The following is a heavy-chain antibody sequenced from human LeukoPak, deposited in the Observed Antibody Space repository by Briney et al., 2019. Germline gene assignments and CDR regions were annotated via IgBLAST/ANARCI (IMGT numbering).Heavy chain of an antibody. CDR2: IIPIFGTA. J-gene: IGHJ4*02. Sequence: GVSVKVSCKASGGTFSSYAISWVRQAPGQGLEWMGGIIPIFGTANYAQKFQGRVTITTDESTSTAYMELSSLRSEDTAVYYCATNEQLWLPFDYWGQGTLVTVSS. CDR3: ATNEQLWLPFDY. CDR1: GGTFSSYA. D-gene: IGHD5-18*01. V-gene: IGHV1-69*05.